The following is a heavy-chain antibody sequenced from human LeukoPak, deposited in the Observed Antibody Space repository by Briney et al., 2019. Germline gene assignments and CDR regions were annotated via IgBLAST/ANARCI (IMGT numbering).Heavy chain of an antibody. Sequence: ASVKVSCKASGYTFTGYYMHWVRQAPGQGLEWMGWINPNSGGTNYAQKFQGRVTMTRDTSISTAYMELSRLRSDDTAVYYCARGSQGSSSWSPLNYWGQGTLVTVSS. J-gene: IGHJ4*02. CDR3: ARGSQGSSSWSPLNY. V-gene: IGHV1-2*02. D-gene: IGHD6-13*01. CDR2: INPNSGGT. CDR1: GYTFTGYY.